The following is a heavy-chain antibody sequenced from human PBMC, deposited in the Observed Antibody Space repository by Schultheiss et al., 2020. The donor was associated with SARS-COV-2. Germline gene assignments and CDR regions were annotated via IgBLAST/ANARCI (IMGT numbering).Heavy chain of an antibody. CDR2: IYPGDSDT. D-gene: IGHD1-26*01. J-gene: IGHJ3*02. CDR1: EYSFSNYW. CDR3: AIVSSIVGVTPDAFHI. Sequence: GASLKISCKGSEYSFSNYWIGWVRQMPGKGLEWMGIIYPGDSDTRYSPSFQGQVTISVDKSISTAYVQWSSLEASDTAMYFCAIVSSIVGVTPDAFHIWGQGTMVTVSS. V-gene: IGHV5-51*01.